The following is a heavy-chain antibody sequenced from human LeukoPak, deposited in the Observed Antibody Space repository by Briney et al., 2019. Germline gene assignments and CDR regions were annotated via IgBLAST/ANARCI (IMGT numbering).Heavy chain of an antibody. CDR3: ARARTTRGFDY. V-gene: IGHV3-33*01. Sequence: TGGSLRLSCAASGFTFNSYGIHWVRQAPGKGLEWVAFIWYDGSNKYYADSVKGRFTISRDNSKNTLYLQMNSLRAEDTAVYYCARARTTRGFDYWGQGTLDTVSS. CDR1: GFTFNSYG. CDR2: IWYDGSNK. J-gene: IGHJ4*02. D-gene: IGHD4-17*01.